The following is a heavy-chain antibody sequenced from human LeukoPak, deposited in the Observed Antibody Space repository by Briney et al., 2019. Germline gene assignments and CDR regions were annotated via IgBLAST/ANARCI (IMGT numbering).Heavy chain of an antibody. CDR2: ISSNTYGGTT. D-gene: IGHD3-16*02. CDR3: TRYRRYFDY. Sequence: GGSLRLSCTASSLTFGDYAMNWVRQAPGKGLEGVGFISSNTYGGTTEYAASVKGRFTISRDDSKSIAYRQMNSLKVEDTPVYYCTRYRRYFDYWGPGTLVTVSP. CDR1: SLTFGDYA. J-gene: IGHJ4*02. V-gene: IGHV3-49*04.